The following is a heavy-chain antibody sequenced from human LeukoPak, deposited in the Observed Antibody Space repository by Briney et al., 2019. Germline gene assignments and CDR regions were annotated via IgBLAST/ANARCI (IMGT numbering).Heavy chain of an antibody. D-gene: IGHD1-26*01. J-gene: IGHJ4*02. CDR2: INTDGRIT. CDR3: TRDGGSFSDFDN. V-gene: IGHV3-64*02. CDR1: GFSFRNYP. Sequence: GGSLRLSCVASGFSFRNYPMHWVRQAPGKGLEYVSVINTDGRITYYADSVKGRFTISRDNSKNTVYLQMGSLRGEDMALYYCTRDGGSFSDFDNCGQGALVTVSS.